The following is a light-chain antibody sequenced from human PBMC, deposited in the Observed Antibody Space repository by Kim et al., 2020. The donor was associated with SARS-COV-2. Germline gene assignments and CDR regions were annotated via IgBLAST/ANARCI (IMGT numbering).Light chain of an antibody. CDR1: IGNVANQG. CDR2: RNN. J-gene: IGLJ3*02. V-gene: IGLV10-54*01. CDR3: SAWDRSLSAWV. Sequence: QTATLDCSGNIGNVANQGVAWLQQRQGRPPKLLSYRNNNRPSGISERLSASRSGNTASLTITGLQPEDEADYYCSAWDRSLSAWVFGGGTQLTVL.